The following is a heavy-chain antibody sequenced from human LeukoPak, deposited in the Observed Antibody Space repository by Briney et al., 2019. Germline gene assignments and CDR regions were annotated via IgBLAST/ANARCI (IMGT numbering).Heavy chain of an antibody. Sequence: PSGTLSLTCAVSGGSISSSNWWSWVRQPPGKGLEWIGEIYHSGSTNYNPSLKSRVTISVDKSKNQFSLKLSSATAADTAVYYCARDSATRLVLWFGESPNGMDVWGQGTTVTVSS. D-gene: IGHD3-10*01. J-gene: IGHJ6*02. V-gene: IGHV4-4*02. CDR2: IYHSGST. CDR1: GGSISSSNW. CDR3: ARDSATRLVLWFGESPNGMDV.